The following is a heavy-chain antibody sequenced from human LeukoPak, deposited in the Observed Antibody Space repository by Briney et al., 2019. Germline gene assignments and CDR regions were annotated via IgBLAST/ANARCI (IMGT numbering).Heavy chain of an antibody. Sequence: ASVKGSCTASGYTFTNFGISWVRQAPGQGLEWMGWISPYKGDTNYAQNLQGRVTMTTDTSTSTAYMELRSVRSDDTAVYYCARAGGWAREDYKADAFHIWGQGTVLTVSS. V-gene: IGHV1-18*01. CDR1: GYTFTNFG. CDR3: ARAGGWAREDYKADAFHI. D-gene: IGHD6-19*01. J-gene: IGHJ3*02. CDR2: ISPYKGDT.